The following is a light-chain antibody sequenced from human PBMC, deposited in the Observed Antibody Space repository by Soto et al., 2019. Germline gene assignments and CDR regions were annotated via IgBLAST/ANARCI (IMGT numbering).Light chain of an antibody. Sequence: QSLLTQPPSLSGSPGHPITISCTGTSSNVGSYNLFSWYQQHPGKAPKLIIYEDSKRPSGVPNRFSGSKSGNTASLTISGLQTEDEAYYYCCSYADSSTYVFGTGTKVTVL. CDR2: EDS. CDR1: SSNVGSYNL. J-gene: IGLJ1*01. CDR3: CSYADSSTYV. V-gene: IGLV2-23*01.